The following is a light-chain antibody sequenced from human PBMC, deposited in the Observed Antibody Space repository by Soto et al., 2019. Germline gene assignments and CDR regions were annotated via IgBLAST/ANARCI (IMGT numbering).Light chain of an antibody. CDR3: QVWDSSSDHPV. J-gene: IGLJ2*01. CDR2: YDS. CDR1: NIGSKS. Sequence: SSELTQPPSVSVAPGKTARITCGGNNIGSKSVHWYQQKPGQAPVLVIYYDSDRPSGIPERFSGSNSGNTATLTISRVEAGDEADYYCQVWDSSSDHPVFGGGTKL. V-gene: IGLV3-21*04.